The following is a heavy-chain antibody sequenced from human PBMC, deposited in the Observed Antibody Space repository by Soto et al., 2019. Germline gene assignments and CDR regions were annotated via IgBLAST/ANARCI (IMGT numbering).Heavy chain of an antibody. D-gene: IGHD4-17*01. CDR2: IYYSGST. CDR1: GGSISSYY. Sequence: SETLSLTCTVSGGSISSYYWSWIRQPPGKGLEWIGYIYYSGSTNYNPSLKSRVTISVDTSKNQFSLKLSSVTAADTAVYYCASRRLASDYASFDYWGQGTLVTVSS. V-gene: IGHV4-59*01. J-gene: IGHJ4*02. CDR3: ASRRLASDYASFDY.